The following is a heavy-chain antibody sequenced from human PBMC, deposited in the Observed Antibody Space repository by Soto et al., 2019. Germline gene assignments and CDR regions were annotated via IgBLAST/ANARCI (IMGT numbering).Heavy chain of an antibody. V-gene: IGHV1-18*01. Sequence: GHLVQSGAEVKKPGASVKVSCKASGYTFTRYGISWVRQAPGQGLEWMGWISGYNGDTNYAQRFQGRVTMTIDTSTSTAYMELRSLTSDDTAVYYCAKNGQPPYYYYGMDVWGQGTSVTVSS. CDR1: GYTFTRYG. CDR3: AKNGQPPYYYYGMDV. CDR2: ISGYNGDT. J-gene: IGHJ6*02. D-gene: IGHD2-8*01.